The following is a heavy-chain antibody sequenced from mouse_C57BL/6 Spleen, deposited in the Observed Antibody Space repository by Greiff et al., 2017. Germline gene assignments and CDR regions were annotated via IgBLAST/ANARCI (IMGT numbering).Heavy chain of an antibody. Sequence: VQLQQPGAELVMPGASVKLSCKASGYTFTSYWLHWVKQRPGQGLEWIGEIDPSDSYTNYNQKFKGKSTLTVDKSSSTAYMQLSSLTSEDAAVYYCGRSGNDYDVKDAMDYWCQGSSVTVSS. CDR1: GYTFTSYW. D-gene: IGHD2-4*01. J-gene: IGHJ4*01. CDR2: IDPSDSYT. V-gene: IGHV1-69*01. CDR3: GRSGNDYDVKDAMDY.